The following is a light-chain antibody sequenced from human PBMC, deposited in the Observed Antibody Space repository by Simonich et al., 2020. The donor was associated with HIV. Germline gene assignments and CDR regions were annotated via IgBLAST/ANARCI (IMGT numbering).Light chain of an antibody. V-gene: IGKV1-12*01. J-gene: IGKJ2*01. CDR3: QQANSFPYT. CDR1: QSISTL. Sequence: DIQMTQSPSSVSASVGDRFTIACRASQSISTLLAWYQQKPGKAPKLLIYSASTFESGVPSRFSGSGSWTDFNLTISSLQPEDFATYYWQQANSFPYTFGQGTKLEIK. CDR2: SAS.